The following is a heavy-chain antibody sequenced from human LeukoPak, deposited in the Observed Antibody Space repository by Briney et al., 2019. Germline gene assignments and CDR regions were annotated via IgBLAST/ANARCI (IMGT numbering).Heavy chain of an antibody. V-gene: IGHV3-11*01. Sequence: PGGSLRLSCAASGFTFSDYYMSWIRQVPGKGLEWVSYISSSGSTIYYADSVKGRFTISRDNAENSLYLQMNSLRAEDTAVYYCARSQYCSSTSCSDAFDIWGQGTMVTVSS. CDR3: ARSQYCSSTSCSDAFDI. CDR1: GFTFSDYY. CDR2: ISSSGSTI. J-gene: IGHJ3*02. D-gene: IGHD2-2*01.